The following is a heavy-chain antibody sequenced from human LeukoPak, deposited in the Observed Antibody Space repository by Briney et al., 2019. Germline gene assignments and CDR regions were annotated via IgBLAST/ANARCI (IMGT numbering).Heavy chain of an antibody. CDR2: IIPIFGTA. V-gene: IGHV1-69*05. J-gene: IGHJ5*02. CDR3: ARARSPSSGYLLRDHNWFDP. Sequence: ASVKVSCKASGGTFNSYAISWERQAPGQGLEWMGGIIPIFGTANYAQKVQGRVTITTDESTTTAYMELSSLRSEDTAVYYCARARSPSSGYLLRDHNWFDPWGQGTLVTVSS. D-gene: IGHD3-22*01. CDR1: GGTFNSYA.